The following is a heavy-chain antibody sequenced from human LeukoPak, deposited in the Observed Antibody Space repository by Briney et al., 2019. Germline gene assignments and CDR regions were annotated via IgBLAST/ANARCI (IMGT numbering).Heavy chain of an antibody. CDR2: ISGSGGST. J-gene: IGHJ6*03. CDR1: GFTFSSYA. D-gene: IGHD4-17*01. Sequence: GGSLRLSCAASGFTFSSYAMSWVRQAPGKGLEWVSAISGSGGSTYYADSVKGRFTISRDNSKNTLYLQMNSLRAEDTAVYYCAKVEDYGDSTYYYYYYMDVWGKGTTVTVSS. V-gene: IGHV3-23*01. CDR3: AKVEDYGDSTYYYYYYMDV.